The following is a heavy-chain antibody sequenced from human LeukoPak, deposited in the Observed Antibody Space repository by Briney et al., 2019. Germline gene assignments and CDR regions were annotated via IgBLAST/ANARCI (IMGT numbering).Heavy chain of an antibody. CDR2: ISGSGGST. J-gene: IGHJ5*02. CDR3: AKLSVVVPAARVQFDP. Sequence: AGGSLRLTCAASGFTFSSYAMSWVRQAPGKGLEWVSAISGSGGSTYYAGSVKGRFTISRDNSKNTLYLQMNSLRAEDTAVYYCAKLSVVVPAARVQFDPWGQGTLVTVSS. CDR1: GFTFSSYA. V-gene: IGHV3-23*01. D-gene: IGHD2-2*01.